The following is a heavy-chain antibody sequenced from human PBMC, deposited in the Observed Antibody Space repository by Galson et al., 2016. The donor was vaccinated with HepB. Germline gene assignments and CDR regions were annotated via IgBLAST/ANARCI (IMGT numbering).Heavy chain of an antibody. J-gene: IGHJ4*02. Sequence: SVKVSCKAYGYTFTTDGISWVRQAPGQGLEWMGWISPNSGNTTYALKVQGRVTMTTDTSTNTVYMELRSLRSDDTAVYYCAREGVCTGGRCYSGFDYWGQGTLVTVSS. V-gene: IGHV1-18*04. CDR2: ISPNSGNT. CDR3: AREGVCTGGRCYSGFDY. CDR1: GYTFTTDG. D-gene: IGHD2-15*01.